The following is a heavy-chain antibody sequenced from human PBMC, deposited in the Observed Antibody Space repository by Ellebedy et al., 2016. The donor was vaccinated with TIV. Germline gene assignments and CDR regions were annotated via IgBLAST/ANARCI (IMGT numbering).Heavy chain of an antibody. CDR3: ARRTDTYFDY. CDR2: IYPGDSDT. D-gene: IGHD4-17*01. V-gene: IGHV5-51*01. CDR1: GYIFTNYW. Sequence: KVSCKATGYIFTNYWIGWVRQMPGKGLEWMGIIYPGDSDTRYSPSFQGQVTISADKSISTAYLQWSSLKASGSAMYYCARRTDTYFDYWGQGTLVTVSS. J-gene: IGHJ4*02.